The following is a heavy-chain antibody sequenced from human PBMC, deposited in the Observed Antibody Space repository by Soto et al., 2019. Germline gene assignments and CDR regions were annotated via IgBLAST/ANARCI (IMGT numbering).Heavy chain of an antibody. CDR2: ISAYAGNT. V-gene: IGHV1-18*01. J-gene: IGHJ6*02. CDR1: GYTFTSYG. CDR3: ARGGYYDSSGSRNYYYYGMNV. D-gene: IGHD3-22*01. Sequence: QVKLVQSGAEVKKPGASVKVSCKASGYTFTSYGISWVRQAPGQGLEWLGWISAYAGNTNYAQILQGRVSMTTDTSTSTAYMELRSLRSDDTAVYYCARGGYYDSSGSRNYYYYGMNVWGQGTPVTVSS.